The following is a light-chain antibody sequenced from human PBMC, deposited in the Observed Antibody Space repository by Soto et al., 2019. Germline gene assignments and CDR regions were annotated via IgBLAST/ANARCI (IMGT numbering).Light chain of an antibody. CDR3: QQYNNWPPWT. V-gene: IGKV3-20*01. J-gene: IGKJ1*01. Sequence: EIVLTQTPGILSLSPGERATLSCRASQSVRSSNLAWYQQKPGQAPRLLIYATSSRATGIPDRFSGSGSGTDFTLTISRLEPEDFAVYFCQQYNNWPPWTFGQGTKVEIK. CDR2: ATS. CDR1: QSVRSSN.